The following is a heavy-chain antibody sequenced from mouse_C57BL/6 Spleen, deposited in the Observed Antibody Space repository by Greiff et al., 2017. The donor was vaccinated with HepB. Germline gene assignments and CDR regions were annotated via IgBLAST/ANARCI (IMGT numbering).Heavy chain of an antibody. J-gene: IGHJ4*01. V-gene: IGHV14-4*01. CDR3: TTYRLYAMDY. CDR2: IDPENGDT. D-gene: IGHD3-2*02. Sequence: EVQLQQSGAELVRPGASVKLSCTASGFNIKDDYMHWVKQRPEQGLEWIGWIDPENGDTEYASKFQGKATITADTSSNPAYLQLSSLTSEDTAVYYCTTYRLYAMDYWGQGTSVTVSS. CDR1: GFNIKDDY.